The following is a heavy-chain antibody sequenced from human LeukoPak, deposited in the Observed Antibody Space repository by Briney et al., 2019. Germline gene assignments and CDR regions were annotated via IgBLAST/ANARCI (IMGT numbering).Heavy chain of an antibody. CDR2: LYAGGTT. V-gene: IGHV3-53*01. CDR1: GFIVSGNF. J-gene: IGHJ4*02. CDR3: ARGFPPAH. Sequence: PGGSLILSCAASGFIVSGNFMNWVRQAPGKGLEWVSILYAGGTTSYTDSVKGRFTISRDSSKNTLYLQMKSLRAEDTAVYYCARGFPPAHWGQGTLVTVSS. D-gene: IGHD3-10*01.